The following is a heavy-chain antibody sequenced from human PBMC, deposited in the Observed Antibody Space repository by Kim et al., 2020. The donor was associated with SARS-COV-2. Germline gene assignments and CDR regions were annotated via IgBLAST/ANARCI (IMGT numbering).Heavy chain of an antibody. D-gene: IGHD5-18*01. CDR3: ARDRAYSYGSFDY. V-gene: IGHV1-46*01. J-gene: IGHJ4*02. Sequence: YAQKCQGRVTMTRDTSTSTVYMELSSLRSEDTAVYYCARDRAYSYGSFDYWGQGTLVTVSS.